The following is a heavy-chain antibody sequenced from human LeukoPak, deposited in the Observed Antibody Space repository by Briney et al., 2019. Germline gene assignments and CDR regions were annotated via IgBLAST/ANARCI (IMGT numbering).Heavy chain of an antibody. CDR2: IYYTGST. D-gene: IGHD2-15*01. J-gene: IGHJ5*02. CDR1: GGSISSYY. V-gene: IGHV4-59*08. Sequence: SDTLSLTCTVSGGSISSYYWSWIRQPPGKGLEWIGYIYYTGSTNYNPSLKSRVTISVDTSKNQFSLKLSSVTAADTAVYYCARHRDCSGGSCYAYNWFDPWGQGTLVTVSS. CDR3: ARHRDCSGGSCYAYNWFDP.